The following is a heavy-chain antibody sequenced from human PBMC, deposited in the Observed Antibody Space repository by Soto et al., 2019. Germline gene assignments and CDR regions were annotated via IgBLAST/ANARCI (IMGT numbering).Heavy chain of an antibody. CDR3: ASRRDYGDYAPAPSYWYFDL. V-gene: IGHV3-23*01. CDR1: DFTFDSYA. Sequence: EVQLLESGGGLVQPGGSLRLSCAASDFTFDSYAMSWVRQAPGKGLEWVSAISASGASKYYADSVKGRFTISRDNTKNTLYLQMNSLRAEDTAVYYWASRRDYGDYAPAPSYWYFDLWGRGTLVTVSS. CDR2: ISASGASK. J-gene: IGHJ2*01. D-gene: IGHD4-17*01.